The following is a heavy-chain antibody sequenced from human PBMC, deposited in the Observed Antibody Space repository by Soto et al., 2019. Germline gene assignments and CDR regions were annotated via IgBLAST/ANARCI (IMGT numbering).Heavy chain of an antibody. Sequence: QLQLQESGPGLVKPSETLSLTCTVSGGSISSSSYYWGWIRQPPGKGLEWIGSIHYSGSTYYNPSLKSRVTISVDTSKNQFSLKLSSVTAADTAVYYCARHSSSSSYYYYYYYMDVWGKGTTVTVSS. D-gene: IGHD6-6*01. J-gene: IGHJ6*03. CDR1: GGSISSSSYY. CDR2: IHYSGST. V-gene: IGHV4-39*01. CDR3: ARHSSSSSYYYYYYYMDV.